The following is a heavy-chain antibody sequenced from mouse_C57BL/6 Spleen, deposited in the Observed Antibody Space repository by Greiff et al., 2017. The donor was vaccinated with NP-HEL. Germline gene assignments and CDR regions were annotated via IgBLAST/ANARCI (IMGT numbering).Heavy chain of an antibody. CDR1: GFNIKDYY. D-gene: IGHD2-3*01. V-gene: IGHV14-2*01. CDR2: IDPEDGET. J-gene: IGHJ4*01. CDR3: ARDGGWLLRKDGAMDY. Sequence: EVKLLESGAELVKPGASVKLSCTASGFNIKDYYMHWVKQRTEQGLEWIGRIDPEDGETKYAPKFQGKATITADTSSNTAYLQLSSLTSEDTAVYYCARDGGWLLRKDGAMDYWGQGTSVTVSS.